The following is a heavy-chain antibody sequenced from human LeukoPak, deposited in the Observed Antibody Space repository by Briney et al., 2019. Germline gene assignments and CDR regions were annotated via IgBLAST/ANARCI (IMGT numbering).Heavy chain of an antibody. D-gene: IGHD5-24*01. J-gene: IGHJ6*03. V-gene: IGHV3-30*01. CDR1: GFTFSSYA. Sequence: GGSLSLSCAASGFTFSSYAMHWVRQAPGKGLEWVAVISYDGSNKYYADSVKGRFTISRDNSKNTLYLQMNSLRAEDTAVYYCAREDESYYYMDVWGKGTTVTVSS. CDR3: AREDESYYYMDV. CDR2: ISYDGSNK.